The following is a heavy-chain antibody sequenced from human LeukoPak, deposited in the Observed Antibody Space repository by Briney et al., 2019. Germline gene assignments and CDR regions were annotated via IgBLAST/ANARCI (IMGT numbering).Heavy chain of an antibody. CDR2: ISYDGSNK. CDR1: GVTFSSYG. CDR3: AKRLYSSSWYGDYYYGMDV. Sequence: PRGMSLRLSCAASGVTFSSYGMHWVRQAPGKGLEWVAVISYDGSNKYYADSVKGRFTISRDNSKNTLYLQMNSLRAEDTAVYYCAKRLYSSSWYGDYYYGMDVRGQGTTVTVSS. J-gene: IGHJ6*02. D-gene: IGHD6-13*01. V-gene: IGHV3-30*18.